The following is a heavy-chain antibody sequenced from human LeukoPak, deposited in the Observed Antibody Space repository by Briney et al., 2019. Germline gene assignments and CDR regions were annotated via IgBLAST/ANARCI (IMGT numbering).Heavy chain of an antibody. J-gene: IGHJ4*02. CDR2: IGNTGAT. D-gene: IGHD2-2*01. Sequence: SETLSLTCTVSGASISGSYWSWIRQSPGKGLDWIGYIGNTGATNYSPSLNSRVTISVDTSKNQVSLNLNSVTAADTAVYYCARYSTYCDSTSYQLDLWGQGTLVTVSS. CDR3: ARYSTYCDSTSYQLDL. V-gene: IGHV4-59*01. CDR1: GASISGSY.